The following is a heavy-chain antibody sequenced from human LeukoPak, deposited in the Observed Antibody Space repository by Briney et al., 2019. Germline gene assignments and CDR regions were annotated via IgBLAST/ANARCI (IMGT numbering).Heavy chain of an antibody. CDR2: SGST. V-gene: IGHV4-38-2*02. D-gene: IGHD3-22*01. J-gene: IGHJ1*01. Sequence: PSETLSLTCTVSGYSISSGYYWGWIRQPPGKGLEWIGSGSTYYNPSLKSRVTISVDTSKNQFSLKLSSVTAADTAVYFCASLRGDDSGGYHTWYFHHWGQGILVTVSS. CDR1: GYSISSGYY. CDR3: ASLRGDDSGGYHTWYFHH.